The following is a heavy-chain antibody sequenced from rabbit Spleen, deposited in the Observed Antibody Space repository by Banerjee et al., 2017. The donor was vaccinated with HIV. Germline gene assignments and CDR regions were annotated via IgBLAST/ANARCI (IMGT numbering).Heavy chain of an antibody. CDR1: GFSFNEFSFNSGYD. D-gene: IGHD8-1*01. CDR3: ARDTGSSFSSYGMDL. CDR2: IDSGSSGFT. J-gene: IGHJ6*01. V-gene: IGHV1S40*01. Sequence: QSLEESGGGLVKPGASLTLTCKASGFSFNEFSFNSGYDMCWVRQAPGKGLEWIACIDSGSSGFTYFATWARGRFTCSKTSSTTVTLQMTRLTAADTATYFCARDTGSSFSSYGMDLWGQGTLVTVS.